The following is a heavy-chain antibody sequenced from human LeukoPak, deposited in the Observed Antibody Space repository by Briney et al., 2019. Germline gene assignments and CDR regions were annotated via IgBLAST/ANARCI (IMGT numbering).Heavy chain of an antibody. J-gene: IGHJ6*02. Sequence: SVRVSCKASGGTLSSYAISWVRQAPGQGLEWMGGIIPIFGTANYAQKFQGRVTITADESTSTAYMELSSLRSEDTAVYYCARVPTVGGYYYGMDVWGQGTTVTVSS. D-gene: IGHD4-17*01. V-gene: IGHV1-69*13. CDR3: ARVPTVGGYYYGMDV. CDR2: IIPIFGTA. CDR1: GGTLSSYA.